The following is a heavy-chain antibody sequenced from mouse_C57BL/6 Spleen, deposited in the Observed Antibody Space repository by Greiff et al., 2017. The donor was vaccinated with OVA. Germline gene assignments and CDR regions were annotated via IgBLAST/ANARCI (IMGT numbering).Heavy chain of an antibody. CDR2: ITPSNGDT. J-gene: IGHJ3*01. V-gene: IGHV1-53*01. Sequence: QVQLQQPGTELVKPGASVKLSCKASGYTFTSYWMNWVKQRPGQGLEWIGNITPSNGDTNYNGKFKSKATLTVDKSSSTAYMQLSSLTSEDSAVYYCARSSIDVCFAYWGQGTLVTVSA. CDR3: ARSSIDVCFAY. CDR1: GYTFTSYW.